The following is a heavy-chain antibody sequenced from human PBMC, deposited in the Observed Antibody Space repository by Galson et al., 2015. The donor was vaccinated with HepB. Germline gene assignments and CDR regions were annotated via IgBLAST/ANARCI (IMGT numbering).Heavy chain of an antibody. CDR3: ARDSGVAVATATLDY. V-gene: IGHV3-21*06. D-gene: IGHD2-15*01. Sequence: SLRLSCATPGFTFRTFSMNWVRQAPGKGLEWVASISSSSSHIWYADSVRGRFTISRDNAKSLLYLQMNSLRGENTAVYYCARDSGVAVATATLDYWGQGILVTVSS. CDR2: ISSSSSHI. J-gene: IGHJ4*02. CDR1: GFTFRTFS.